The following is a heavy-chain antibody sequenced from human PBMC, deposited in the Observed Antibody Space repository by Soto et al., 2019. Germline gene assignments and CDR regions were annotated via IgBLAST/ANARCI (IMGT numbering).Heavy chain of an antibody. J-gene: IGHJ6*02. CDR2: IYSAGST. Sequence: PGGSLRLSCAASGLTVSSSYMSWVRQAPGKGLQWVSVIYSAGSTYYANSVKGRFTISRDISTNMVYLQMNSLRVEDTAVYYCAKGKVAYDNSGLQYFYYFPMNVWGQGTTVTVSS. D-gene: IGHD3-22*01. CDR1: GLTVSSSY. CDR3: AKGKVAYDNSGLQYFYYFPMNV. V-gene: IGHV3-53*01.